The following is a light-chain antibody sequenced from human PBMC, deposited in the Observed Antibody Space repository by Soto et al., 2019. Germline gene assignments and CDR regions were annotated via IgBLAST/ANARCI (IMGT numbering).Light chain of an antibody. CDR3: HHYNNWPPWT. J-gene: IGKJ1*01. Sequence: EIVMTQSPATLSVSPGERATLSCRASQSVSSNLAWYQQKPGQAPRRLIYGASTRATGIQARFRGSGSGTEFNLTISGLPSEDFAVYYCHHYNNWPPWTFGQGTKVEIK. CDR2: GAS. V-gene: IGKV3-15*01. CDR1: QSVSSN.